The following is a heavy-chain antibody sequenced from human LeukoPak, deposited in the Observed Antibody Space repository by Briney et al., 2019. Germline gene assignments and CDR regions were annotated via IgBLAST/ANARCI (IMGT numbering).Heavy chain of an antibody. CDR2: IWFDGTNK. J-gene: IGHJ4*02. CDR1: GFFFRSYG. Sequence: SGRSLRLSCAASGFFFRSYGMHWVSQAPGKGLEWVAVIWFDGTNKFYADSVKGRFTISRDNSKNTLYLQMNSLRAEDTAVYYCAKAQKVVVAATPGYWGQGALVTVSS. CDR3: AKAQKVVVAATPGY. V-gene: IGHV3-33*06. D-gene: IGHD2-15*01.